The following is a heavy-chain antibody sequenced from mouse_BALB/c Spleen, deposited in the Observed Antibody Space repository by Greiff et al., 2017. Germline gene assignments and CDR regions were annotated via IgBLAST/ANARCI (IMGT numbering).Heavy chain of an antibody. V-gene: IGHV3-8*02. Sequence: EVQVVESGPSLVKPSQTLSLTCSVTGDSITSGYWNWIRKFPGNKLEYMGYISYSGSTYYNPSLKSRISITRDTSKNQYYLQLNSVTTEDTATYYCARDGSSYGDAMDYWGQGTSVTVSS. J-gene: IGHJ4*01. CDR2: ISYSGST. CDR3: ARDGSSYGDAMDY. D-gene: IGHD1-1*01. CDR1: GDSITSGY.